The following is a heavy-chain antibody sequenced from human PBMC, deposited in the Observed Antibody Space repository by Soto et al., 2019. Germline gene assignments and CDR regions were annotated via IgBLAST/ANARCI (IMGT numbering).Heavy chain of an antibody. CDR2: ISGSGGST. Sequence: GGSLRLPCAASGFTFSSYAMSWVRQAPGKGLEWVSAISGSGGSTYYADSVKGRFTISRDNSKNTLYLQMNSLRAEDTAVYYCAKDYYDSSGYHAPFDYWGQGTLVTVSS. D-gene: IGHD3-22*01. CDR3: AKDYYDSSGYHAPFDY. CDR1: GFTFSSYA. V-gene: IGHV3-23*01. J-gene: IGHJ4*02.